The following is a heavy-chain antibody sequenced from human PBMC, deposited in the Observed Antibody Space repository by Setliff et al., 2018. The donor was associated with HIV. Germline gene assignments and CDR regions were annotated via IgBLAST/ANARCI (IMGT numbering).Heavy chain of an antibody. CDR3: ARHANGPYGPFGDLLYFDY. CDR1: GGSMNNYY. J-gene: IGHJ4*02. V-gene: IGHV4-4*09. D-gene: IGHD2-21*02. CDR2: IYTSGST. Sequence: PSETLSLTCTVSGGSMNNYYWTWIRQPPGKGLEWIGYIYTSGSTKYNPSLKSRVTISLETSKNQFSLKLTSVTAADTAVYYCARHANGPYGPFGDLLYFDYWGLGTLVTVSS.